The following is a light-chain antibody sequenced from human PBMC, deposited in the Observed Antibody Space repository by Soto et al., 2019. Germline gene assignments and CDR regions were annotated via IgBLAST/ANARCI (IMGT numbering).Light chain of an antibody. J-gene: IGKJ5*01. Sequence: EIVLSQSPATLSLSPGEGATLSCGASKSVYSSYVAWYQQKPGLAPRLLIYDASNRATGIPDRFSSSGSGTDYILTITRLEPEDFAVYYCQQYGNAPITFGQGTRLEIK. CDR2: DAS. CDR3: QQYGNAPIT. V-gene: IGKV3D-20*01. CDR1: KSVYSSY.